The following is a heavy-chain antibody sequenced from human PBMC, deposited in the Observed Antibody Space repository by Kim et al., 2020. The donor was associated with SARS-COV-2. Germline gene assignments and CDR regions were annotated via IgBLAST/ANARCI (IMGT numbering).Heavy chain of an antibody. CDR3: ARSPYGLAYYFDY. J-gene: IGHJ4*02. D-gene: IGHD4-17*01. Sequence: YNPSLKSRVTISVATSKNQFSLKLSSVTAADTAVYYCARSPYGLAYYFDYWGQGTLVTVSS. V-gene: IGHV4-4*08.